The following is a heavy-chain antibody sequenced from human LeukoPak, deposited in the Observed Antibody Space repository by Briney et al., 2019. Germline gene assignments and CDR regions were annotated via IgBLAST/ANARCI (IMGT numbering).Heavy chain of an antibody. J-gene: IGHJ5*02. CDR1: GFSLSTSGVG. CDR3: AHRLGYCSGGSCYGNWFDP. CDR2: IYWNDDK. V-gene: IGHV2-5*01. Sequence: SGPTLVKPTQTLTLTCTFSGFSLSTSGVGVGWIRQPPGKALEWLALIYWNDDKRYSPSLKSRLTITKDTSKNQVVLTMTNMDPVDTAIYYCAHRLGYCSGGSCYGNWFDPWGQGTLVTVSS. D-gene: IGHD2-15*01.